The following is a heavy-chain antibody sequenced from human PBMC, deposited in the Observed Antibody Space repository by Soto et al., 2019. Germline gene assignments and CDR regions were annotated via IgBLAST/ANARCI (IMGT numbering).Heavy chain of an antibody. CDR2: IYYTGST. V-gene: IGHV4-61*01. D-gene: IGHD3-22*01. CDR1: GGSVNTAPYH. J-gene: IGHJ4*02. CDR3: ARDHHSYYDSSGYYPYFDF. Sequence: SETLSLTCTVSGGSVNTAPYHWSWIRQSPRNGLEWIGNIYYTGSTNYNPSFESRVAISLDTSNNQFSLRLTSLTAADTAVYFCARDHHSYYDSSGYYPYFDFWGQGTLVTVSS.